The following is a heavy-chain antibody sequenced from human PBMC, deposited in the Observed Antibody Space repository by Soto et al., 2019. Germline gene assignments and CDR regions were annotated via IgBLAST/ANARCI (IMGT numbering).Heavy chain of an antibody. CDR3: ARDKVTTQPYYYYGMDV. Sequence: QVQLQESGPGLVKPSETLSLTCTVSGGSISSYYWSWIRQPPGKGLEWIGYIYYSGTTHYNPTLKSRVTISVDTSKYRFPLKLSSVTAADTAVYYCARDKVTTQPYYYYGMDVWGQGTTVTVSS. CDR1: GGSISSYY. V-gene: IGHV4-59*01. CDR2: IYYSGTT. D-gene: IGHD1-1*01. J-gene: IGHJ6*02.